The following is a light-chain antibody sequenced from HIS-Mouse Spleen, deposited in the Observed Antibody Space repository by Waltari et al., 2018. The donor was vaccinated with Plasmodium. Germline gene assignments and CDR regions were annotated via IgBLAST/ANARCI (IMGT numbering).Light chain of an antibody. J-gene: IGLJ2*01. V-gene: IGLV2-8*01. CDR1: SSDVGGYNY. CDR2: EGS. Sequence: QSALTQPPSASGSPGQSVTISCTGTSSDVGGYNYVSWYQQHPGKAPKLMSYEGSKRPSGVPDRFSGSKSGNTASLTVSGLQAEDEADYYCSSYAGSNNLVFGGGTKLTVL. CDR3: SSYAGSNNLV.